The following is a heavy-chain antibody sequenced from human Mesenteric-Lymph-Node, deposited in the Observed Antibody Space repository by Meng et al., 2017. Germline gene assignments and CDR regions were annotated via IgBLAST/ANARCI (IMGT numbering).Heavy chain of an antibody. D-gene: IGHD3-10*01. CDR3: ARFVLSGSGPTAFDL. J-gene: IGHJ3*01. CDR2: INPNSGAT. V-gene: IGHV1-2*06. Sequence: ASVKVSCKASGYSFTAYYVHWVRQAPGQGLEWIGRINPNSGATNYAPKFQGRVTMTRDTSITTDYMEMSGLKSDDTAVYYCARFVLSGSGPTAFDLWGQGTLVTVSS. CDR1: GYSFTAYY.